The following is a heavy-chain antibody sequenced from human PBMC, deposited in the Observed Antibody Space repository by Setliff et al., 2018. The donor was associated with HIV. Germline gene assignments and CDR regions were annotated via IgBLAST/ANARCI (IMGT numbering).Heavy chain of an antibody. V-gene: IGHV3-53*05. D-gene: IGHD2-2*01. CDR2: INIDDTT. CDR3: STSSRGWGPDGFDI. J-gene: IGHJ3*02. CDR1: ASTVSGKW. Sequence: GGSLRLSCVASASTVSGKWMGWVRQAPGEGLEWVSVINIDDTTYYGDSVKGRFSISRDNSKNTLNLQMNSLSAEDTALYYCSTSSRGWGPDGFDIWGQGAMVTVS.